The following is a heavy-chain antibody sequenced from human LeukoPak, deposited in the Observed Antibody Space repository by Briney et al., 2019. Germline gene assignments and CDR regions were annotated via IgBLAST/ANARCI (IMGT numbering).Heavy chain of an antibody. V-gene: IGHV1-2*04. J-gene: IGHJ4*02. D-gene: IGHD2-15*01. CDR3: ARDLMSGRSCLGY. Sequence: ASVNVSCKASGYTFTGYYIHWVRQAPGQGLEWMGWINPNSGGTNYAQKFQGWVTMTRDTSISTAYMELSRLRSDDTAVYYCARDLMSGRSCLGYWGQGTLVTVSS. CDR2: INPNSGGT. CDR1: GYTFTGYY.